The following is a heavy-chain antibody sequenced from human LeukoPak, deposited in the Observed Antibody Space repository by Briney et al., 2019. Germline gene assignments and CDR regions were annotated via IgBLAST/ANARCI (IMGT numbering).Heavy chain of an antibody. CDR3: AKGIGYSYGADY. Sequence: GGSLRLSCAASGFSFSTYAMSCVRQAPGKGLEWVSAISGSGVGTYYADSLKGRFTISRDNSKNTLYLQMNSLRAVDTAVYYCAKGIGYSYGADYWGQGTLVTVSS. D-gene: IGHD5-18*01. V-gene: IGHV3-23*01. CDR1: GFSFSTYA. J-gene: IGHJ4*02. CDR2: ISGSGVGT.